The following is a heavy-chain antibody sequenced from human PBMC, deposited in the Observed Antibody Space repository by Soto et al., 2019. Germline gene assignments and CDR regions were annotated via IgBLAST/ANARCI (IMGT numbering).Heavy chain of an antibody. V-gene: IGHV3-53*01. CDR3: TRASCGSGVSCSRDY. J-gene: IGHJ4*02. D-gene: IGHD2-15*01. CDR1: GFSVSVSY. CDR2: IYSDGDT. Sequence: GGSLRLSCAASGFSVSVSYMSWARQAPGKGLESVSVIYSDGDTYHADSVKGRFTISRDNSKNTVHLQMNSLRAEDTAMYYCTRASCGSGVSCSRDYWGQGTLVTVSS.